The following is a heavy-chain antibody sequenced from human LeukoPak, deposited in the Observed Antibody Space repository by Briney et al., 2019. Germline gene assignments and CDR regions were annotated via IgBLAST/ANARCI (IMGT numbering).Heavy chain of an antibody. CDR1: GGSISSGGYY. D-gene: IGHD6-19*01. CDR2: IYYSGST. CDR3: ARDLAVAGTFDY. J-gene: IGHJ4*02. Sequence: SETLSLTCTVSGGSISSGGYYWSWIRQHPGKGLEWIGYIYYSGSTYYNPSLKSRVTISVDASKNQSSLKLSSVTAADTAVYYCARDLAVAGTFDYWGQGTLVTVSS. V-gene: IGHV4-31*02.